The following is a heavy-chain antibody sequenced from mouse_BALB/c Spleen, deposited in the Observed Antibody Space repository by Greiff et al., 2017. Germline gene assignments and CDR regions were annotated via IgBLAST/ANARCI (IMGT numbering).Heavy chain of an antibody. CDR2: ISDGGSYT. J-gene: IGHJ4*01. V-gene: IGHV5-4*02. CDR3: AREGLRRYYAMDY. Sequence: EVHLVESGGGLVKPGGSLKLSCAASGFTFSDYYMYWVRQTPEKRLEWVATISDGGSYTYYPDSVKGRFTISRDNAKNNLYLQMSSLKSEDTAMYYCAREGLRRYYAMDYWGQGTSVTVSS. CDR1: GFTFSDYY. D-gene: IGHD1-1*01.